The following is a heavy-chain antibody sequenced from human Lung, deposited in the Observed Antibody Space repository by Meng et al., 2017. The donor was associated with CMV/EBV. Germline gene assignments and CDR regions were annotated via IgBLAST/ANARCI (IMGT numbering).Heavy chain of an antibody. CDR2: IGGNGRNT. CDR3: STYVLLTGPDY. V-gene: IGHV3-23*01. J-gene: IGHJ4*02. CDR1: GFTFRNYA. D-gene: IGHD3-9*01. Sequence: GEXXKISCSASGFTFRNYALSWVRQTPGMGLEWLSLIGGNGRNTDYGASVKGRFTFSRDNSKRTLYLQMNSLRAEDTAIYYCSTYVLLTGPDYWGQGNLVTVSS.